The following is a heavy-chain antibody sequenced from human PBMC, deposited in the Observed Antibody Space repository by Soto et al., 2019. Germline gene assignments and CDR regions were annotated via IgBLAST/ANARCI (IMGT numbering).Heavy chain of an antibody. V-gene: IGHV3-21*03. CDR2: ISSSSSYR. Sequence: EVQLVESGGGRVKPGGSLRLSCAASGFTFSSYSMNWVRQAPGKGLEWVSSISSSSSYRYYADSMKGRFTISRDNAKNSQYLQINRPIAEDTAVDYCASTKYSSSKDWDSWGQGTLVTVS. D-gene: IGHD6-13*01. J-gene: IGHJ4*02. CDR3: ASTKYSSSKDWDS. CDR1: GFTFSSYS.